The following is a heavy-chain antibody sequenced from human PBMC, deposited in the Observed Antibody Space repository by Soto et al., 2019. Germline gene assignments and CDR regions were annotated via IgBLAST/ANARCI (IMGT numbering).Heavy chain of an antibody. D-gene: IGHD3-10*01. J-gene: IGHJ4*02. CDR3: ARTYGRNFDH. V-gene: IGHV4-59*01. CDR2: IYYSGST. Sequence: QVQLQASGPGLVKPSETLSLTCTVSGGSISSYYWSWIRQPPGKGLEWIGYIYYSGSTNYNPSLKSRVTISVDTSKNQSSLKLSSVTAADTALYYCARTYGRNFDHWGQGTLVTVSS. CDR1: GGSISSYY.